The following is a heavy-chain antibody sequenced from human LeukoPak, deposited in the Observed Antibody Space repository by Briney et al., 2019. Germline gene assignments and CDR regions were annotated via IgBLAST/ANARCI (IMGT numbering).Heavy chain of an antibody. CDR1: GYTFTSYY. J-gene: IGHJ4*02. CDR3: ARGSHDSSGYYCAY. D-gene: IGHD3-22*01. CDR2: ISAYNGNT. V-gene: IGHV1-18*04. Sequence: ASVKVSCKASGYTFTSYYMHWVRQSPGQGLEWMGWISAYNGNTNYAQKLQGRVTMTTDTSTSTAYMELRSLRSDDTAVYYCARGSHDSSGYYCAYWGQGTLVTVSS.